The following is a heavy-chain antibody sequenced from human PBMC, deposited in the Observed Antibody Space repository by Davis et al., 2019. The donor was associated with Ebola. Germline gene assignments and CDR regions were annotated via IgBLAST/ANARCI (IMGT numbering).Heavy chain of an antibody. CDR2: ISSSSSYI. D-gene: IGHD6-13*01. J-gene: IGHJ4*02. V-gene: IGHV3-21*01. CDR3: ARGAGYSSSWQDY. CDR1: GFTFSIYS. Sequence: GESLKISCAASGFTFSIYSMNWVRQAPGKGLEWVSSISSSSSYIYYADSVKGRFTISRDNAKNSLYLQMNSLRAEDTAVYYCARGAGYSSSWQDYWGQGTLVTASS.